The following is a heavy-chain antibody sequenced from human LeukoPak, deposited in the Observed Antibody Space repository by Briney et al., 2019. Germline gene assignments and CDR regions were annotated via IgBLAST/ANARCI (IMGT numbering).Heavy chain of an antibody. D-gene: IGHD6-13*01. Sequence: PGGSLRLSCAASGFTFSSYSMNWVRQAPGKGLEWVSSISSSSTSIYYAESVKGRFTISRDNAKNSLYLQMNSLRAEDTAVYYCARVLGYSSSWPFDYWGQGTLVTVSS. CDR1: GFTFSSYS. V-gene: IGHV3-21*01. J-gene: IGHJ4*02. CDR2: ISSSSTSI. CDR3: ARVLGYSSSWPFDY.